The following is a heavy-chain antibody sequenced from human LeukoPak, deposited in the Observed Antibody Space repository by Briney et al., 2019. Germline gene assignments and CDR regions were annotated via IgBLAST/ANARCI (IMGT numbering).Heavy chain of an antibody. D-gene: IGHD4-23*01. Sequence: SVKVSCKASGGTFSSHTINWVRQAPGQGLEWMGGIIPIFGTADYAQKFQGRVTITAVESTSTAYMEVSSLRSEDTAVYYCARGWLAETMVVTPYNYWGQGTLVTVSS. CDR2: IIPIFGTA. V-gene: IGHV1-69*13. CDR1: GGTFSSHT. J-gene: IGHJ4*02. CDR3: ARGWLAETMVVTPYNY.